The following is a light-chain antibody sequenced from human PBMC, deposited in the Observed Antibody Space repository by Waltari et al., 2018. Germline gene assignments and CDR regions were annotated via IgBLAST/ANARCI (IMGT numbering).Light chain of an antibody. CDR1: SSDVGGYNY. J-gene: IGLJ2*01. Sequence: QSALTQPPSASGSPGQSVTISCTGSSSDVGGYNYVPWYQQHPGKAPKLMISEVSERPSGVPDRFSGSKSGNTASLTVSGLQAEDEADYYCSSYAGTNNLVFGGGTKLTVL. CDR2: EVS. CDR3: SSYAGTNNLV. V-gene: IGLV2-8*01.